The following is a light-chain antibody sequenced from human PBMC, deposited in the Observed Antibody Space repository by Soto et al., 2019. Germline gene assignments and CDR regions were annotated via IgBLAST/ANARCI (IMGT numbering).Light chain of an antibody. CDR2: DAS. J-gene: IGKJ3*01. Sequence: EIVLTQSPATLSLSPGERATLPCRASQSVSNYLAWYQQKPGQAPRLLIYDASNRATGIPARFSGSGSGTDFTLTISSLEPEDFAVYYWQQRSNWPPFTFGPGNKVDIK. CDR1: QSVSNY. V-gene: IGKV3-11*01. CDR3: QQRSNWPPFT.